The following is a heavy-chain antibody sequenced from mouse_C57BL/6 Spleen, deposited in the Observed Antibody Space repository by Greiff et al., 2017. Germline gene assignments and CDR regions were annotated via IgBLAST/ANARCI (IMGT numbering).Heavy chain of an antibody. Sequence: VQLQQSGAELVRPGASVKLSCTASGFNIKDYYMHWVKQSPEQGLEWIGRIDPEDGDTEYAPKFQGKATMTADTSSNTAYLQLSSLTSEDTAVYYCTTGEGRDWFAYWGQGTLVTVSA. CDR1: GFNIKDYY. D-gene: IGHD3-3*01. J-gene: IGHJ3*01. CDR3: TTGEGRDWFAY. V-gene: IGHV14-1*01. CDR2: IDPEDGDT.